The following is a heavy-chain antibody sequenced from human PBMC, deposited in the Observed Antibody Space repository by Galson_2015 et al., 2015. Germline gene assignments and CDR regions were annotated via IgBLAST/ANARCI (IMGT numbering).Heavy chain of an antibody. J-gene: IGHJ4*02. Sequence: SVKVSCKASGYTCTSYGISWVRQAPGQGLEWMGWISGYNGKTTYAQKFQGRVTMTTDTSTSTAYMELRSLRIDDTAVYYCARADGDYGVQGDYWGQGTLVTVSS. D-gene: IGHD4-17*01. CDR2: ISGYNGKT. CDR3: ARADGDYGVQGDY. V-gene: IGHV1-18*01. CDR1: GYTCTSYG.